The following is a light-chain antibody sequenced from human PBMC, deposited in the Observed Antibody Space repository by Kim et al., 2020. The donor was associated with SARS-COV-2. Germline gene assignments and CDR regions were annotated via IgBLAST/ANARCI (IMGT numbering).Light chain of an antibody. CDR1: SSNIGSNT. V-gene: IGLV1-44*01. CDR2: SNN. CDR3: AAWDDSLNGVV. Sequence: GQSVTISCSGSSSNIGSNTVNWYQQLPGTAPKPLIYSNNQRPSGVPDRFSGSKSGTSASLAISGLQSEDEADYYCAAWDDSLNGVVFGGGTQLTVL. J-gene: IGLJ2*01.